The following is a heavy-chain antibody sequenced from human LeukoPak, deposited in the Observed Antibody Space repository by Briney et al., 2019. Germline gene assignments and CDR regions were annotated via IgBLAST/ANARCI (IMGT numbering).Heavy chain of an antibody. J-gene: IGHJ3*02. CDR1: GGSFSGYH. Sequence: SETLSLTCAVSGGSFSGYHWSCIRQTPGKGLEWLGEVSQSGGASYNPSLKSRVTISIETSKNHFSLKLNSVTAADTAMYYCAGSYGGNAVGPFDIWGQGTMVTVSS. D-gene: IGHD4-23*01. CDR3: AGSYGGNAVGPFDI. CDR2: VSQSGGA. V-gene: IGHV4-34*01.